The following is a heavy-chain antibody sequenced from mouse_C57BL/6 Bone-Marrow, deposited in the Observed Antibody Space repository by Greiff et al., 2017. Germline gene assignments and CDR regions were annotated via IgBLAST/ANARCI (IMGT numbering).Heavy chain of an antibody. Sequence: VQLQKSGTVLARPGASVKMSCKTSGYTFTSYWMHWVKQRPGQGLEWIGAIYPGNSDTSYNQKFKGKATLTVDKSSSTAYMQLSSLTSEDSAVFYWARSYYGNYFDYWGQGTTLTGSS. CDR1: GYTFTSYW. J-gene: IGHJ2*01. D-gene: IGHD1-1*01. CDR2: IYPGNSDT. CDR3: ARSYYGNYFDY. V-gene: IGHV1-5*01.